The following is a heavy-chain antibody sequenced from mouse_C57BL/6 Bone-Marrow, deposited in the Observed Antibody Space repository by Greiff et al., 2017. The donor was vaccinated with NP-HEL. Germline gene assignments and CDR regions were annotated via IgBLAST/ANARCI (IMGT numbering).Heavy chain of an antibody. CDR3: TTGGSSPYAMDY. CDR1: GFNIKDDY. Sequence: EVKLLESGAELVRPGASVKLSCTVSGFNIKDDYMHWVKQRPEQGLEWIGWIDPENGDTEYASKFQGQATITADTSSNTAYLQLSSLSSEDTAVYYCTTGGSSPYAMDYGGRGTSVTVSS. J-gene: IGHJ4*01. CDR2: IDPENGDT. V-gene: IGHV14-4*01. D-gene: IGHD1-1*01.